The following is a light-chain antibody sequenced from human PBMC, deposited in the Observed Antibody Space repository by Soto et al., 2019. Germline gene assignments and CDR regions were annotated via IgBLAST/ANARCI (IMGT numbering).Light chain of an antibody. J-gene: IGKJ1*01. CDR3: QQYNSWPRT. CDR1: QSVRSN. V-gene: IGKV3-15*01. CDR2: GAS. Sequence: EIVMTQSPATLSVSPGERATLSCGASQSVRSNLAWYQQKPGQAPRLLIYGASTRATGIPARFSGSGSGTEFTLTISSLQSEDFAVYYCQQYNSWPRTFGQGTRVEIK.